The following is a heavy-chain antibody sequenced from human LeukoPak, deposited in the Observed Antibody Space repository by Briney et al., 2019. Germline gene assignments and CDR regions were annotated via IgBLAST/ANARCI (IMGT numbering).Heavy chain of an antibody. V-gene: IGHV3-21*01. J-gene: IGHJ4*02. CDR3: ARDRGDYYDSSGYYDY. CDR2: ISSSSSYI. D-gene: IGHD3-22*01. CDR1: GFTFSSYS. Sequence: GGSLRLSCAASGFTFSSYSMNWVRQAPGKGPEWVSSISSSSSYIYYADSVKGRFTISRDNAKNSLYLQMNSLRAEDTAVYYCARDRGDYYDSSGYYDYWGQGTLVTVSS.